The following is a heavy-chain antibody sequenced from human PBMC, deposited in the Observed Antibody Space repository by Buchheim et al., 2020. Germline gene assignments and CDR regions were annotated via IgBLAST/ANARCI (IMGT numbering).Heavy chain of an antibody. V-gene: IGHV3-30*18. Sequence: QAHLVESGGGVVQPGRSLRLSCAASGFTFSSYGLHWVRQAPGKGLEWVAVIPYDGSNKYYADSVKGRFTISRDNSKNTLYRQMNSLRAEDTAVYYCAKDSAIAIFGVVNRGYGLDVWGQGTT. D-gene: IGHD3-3*01. CDR3: AKDSAIAIFGVVNRGYGLDV. CDR1: GFTFSSYG. J-gene: IGHJ6*02. CDR2: IPYDGSNK.